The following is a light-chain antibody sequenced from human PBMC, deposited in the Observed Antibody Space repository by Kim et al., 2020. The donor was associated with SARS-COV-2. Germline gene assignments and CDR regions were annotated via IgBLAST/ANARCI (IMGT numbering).Light chain of an antibody. CDR3: QAWDSNNVV. CDR2: HDT. J-gene: IGLJ2*01. Sequence: SYELTQPPSVSVSPGQTASITCSGDELGDKYASWYQQKPGQSPVVVIYHDTKRPSGIPERFSGSKSGNTATLTISGTQAMDEADYYCQAWDSNNVVFGGGTQLTVL. CDR1: ELGDKY. V-gene: IGLV3-1*01.